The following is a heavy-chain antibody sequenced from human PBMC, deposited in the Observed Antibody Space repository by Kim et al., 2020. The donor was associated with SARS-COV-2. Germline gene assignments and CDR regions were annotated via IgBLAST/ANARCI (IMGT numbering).Heavy chain of an antibody. Sequence: NPNYAQGLTGRFVFSLDTSGSTAYLQISSLKAEDTAVYYCARDRDDWFDPWGQGTLVTVSS. CDR3: ARDRDDWFDP. J-gene: IGHJ5*02. V-gene: IGHV7-4-1*02. CDR2: NP. D-gene: IGHD3-10*01.